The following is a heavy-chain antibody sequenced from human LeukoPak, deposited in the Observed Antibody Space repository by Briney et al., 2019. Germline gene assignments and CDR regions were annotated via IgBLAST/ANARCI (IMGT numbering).Heavy chain of an antibody. J-gene: IGHJ4*02. Sequence: GGSLRLSCATSGLTFSDCAMTWVRQAPGKGLERVSAIGADAGSTYYADSVKGRFTISRDYSKNTLYLQMNSLRAEDTALYYCAKDDSGGYFPDFWGQGTLVTVSS. CDR2: IGADAGST. D-gene: IGHD3-22*01. CDR1: GLTFSDCA. CDR3: AKDDSGGYFPDF. V-gene: IGHV3-23*01.